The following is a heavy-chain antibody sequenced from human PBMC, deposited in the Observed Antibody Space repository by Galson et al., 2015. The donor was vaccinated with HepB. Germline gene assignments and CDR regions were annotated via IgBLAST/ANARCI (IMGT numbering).Heavy chain of an antibody. CDR1: GFTFSSYA. CDR2: ISGSGGST. Sequence: SLRLSCAASGFTFSSYAMSWVRQAPGKGLEWVSAISGSGGSTYYADSVKGRFTISRDNSKNTLYLQMNSLRAEDTAVYYCAKGLSSGYDYYYGMDVWGQGTTVTVSS. D-gene: IGHD6-19*01. CDR3: AKGLSSGYDYYYGMDV. J-gene: IGHJ6*02. V-gene: IGHV3-23*01.